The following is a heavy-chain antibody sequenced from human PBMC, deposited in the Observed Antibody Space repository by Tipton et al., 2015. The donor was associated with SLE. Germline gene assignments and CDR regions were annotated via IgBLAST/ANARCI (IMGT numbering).Heavy chain of an antibody. CDR3: AGSLDSIDAPDAFDI. CDR2: ISINGHSQ. Sequence: SLRLSCAASGFTFSSYAMHWVRQAPGKGLEWVAIISINGHSQYSADSVKGRFTISRDNAKNSLYLQMNSLRVEDTAVYYCAGSLDSIDAPDAFDIWGQGTMVIVSS. J-gene: IGHJ3*02. V-gene: IGHV3-30*04. CDR1: GFTFSSYA. D-gene: IGHD2-2*03.